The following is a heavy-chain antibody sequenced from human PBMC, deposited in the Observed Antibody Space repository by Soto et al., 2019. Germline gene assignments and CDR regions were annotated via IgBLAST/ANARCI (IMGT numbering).Heavy chain of an antibody. CDR2: IYYSGST. V-gene: IGHV4-39*01. J-gene: IGHJ6*02. CDR1: GGSISSSSYY. CDR3: ARQIEDVXRYFDWLPHYYYYGMDV. D-gene: IGHD3-9*01. Sequence: SETLSLTCTVSGGSISSSSYYWGWIRQPPGKGLEWIGSIYYSGSTYYNPSLKSRVTISVDTSKNQFSLKLSSVTAADTAVYYCARQIEDVXRYFDWLPHYYYYGMDVWGQGTTVTVSS.